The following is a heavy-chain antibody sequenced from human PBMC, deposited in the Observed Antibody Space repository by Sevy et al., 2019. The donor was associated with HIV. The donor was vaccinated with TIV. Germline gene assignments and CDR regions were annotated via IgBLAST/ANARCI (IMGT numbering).Heavy chain of an antibody. J-gene: IGHJ4*02. V-gene: IGHV1-18*01. CDR3: ARVPTYHYGSATYFDY. CDR1: GYIFTNSG. Sequence: ASVKVSCKTSGYIFTNSGITWVRQAPGQGLEWMGWISVYNGSLKYAQKFQGRVTMTTDTSTSTAYMELTSLRSDDTGVYYCARVPTYHYGSATYFDYWGQGTLVTVSS. D-gene: IGHD3-10*01. CDR2: ISVYNGSL.